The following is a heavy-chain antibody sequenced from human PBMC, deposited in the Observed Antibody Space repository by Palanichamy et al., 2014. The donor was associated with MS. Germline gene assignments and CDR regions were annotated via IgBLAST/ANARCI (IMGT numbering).Heavy chain of an antibody. CDR2: ISYSGND. V-gene: IGHV4-30-4*01. J-gene: IGHJ4*02. D-gene: IGHD1-20*01. CDR1: GGSVTSGGYF. CDR3: ATQFNFLFDY. Sequence: QVQLQESGPGLVRPSQTLSLTCTVSGGSVTSGGYFWSWVRQTPGKGLEWIGYISYSGNDYYNPSLRGRVSISADTSKSQFSLKLSSVTAADTAVYFCATQFNFLFDYWGQGILVAVSS.